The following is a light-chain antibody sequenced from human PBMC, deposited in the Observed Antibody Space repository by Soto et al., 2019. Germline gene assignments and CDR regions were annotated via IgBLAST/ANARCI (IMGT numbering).Light chain of an antibody. CDR2: GAS. Sequence: EIVLTQSPGTLSLSPGERATLSCRASQSVSSAYLAWYQQKPGQAPWLLISGASSRATGIPDRFSGSGSGTDFSLTISGLEPEDFAVYYCQQYGGSVPITFGQGTRLDIK. J-gene: IGKJ5*01. CDR3: QQYGGSVPIT. V-gene: IGKV3-20*01. CDR1: QSVSSAY.